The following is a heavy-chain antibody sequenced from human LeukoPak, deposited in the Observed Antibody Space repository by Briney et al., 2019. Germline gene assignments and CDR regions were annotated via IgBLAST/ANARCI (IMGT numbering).Heavy chain of an antibody. J-gene: IGHJ6*02. V-gene: IGHV4-61*08. CDR1: GGSISGGDYY. CDR2: INHSGST. CDR3: ARKEQQLLHYYYYGMDV. D-gene: IGHD6-13*01. Sequence: SETLSLTCTVSGGSISGGDYYWSWIRQPPGKGLEWIGEINHSGSTNYNPSLKSRVTISVDTSKNQFSLKLSSVTAADTAVYYCARKEQQLLHYYYYGMDVWGQGTTVTVSS.